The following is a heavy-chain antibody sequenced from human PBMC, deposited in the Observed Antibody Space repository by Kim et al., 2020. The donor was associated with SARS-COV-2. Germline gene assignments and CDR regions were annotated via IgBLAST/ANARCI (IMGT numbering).Heavy chain of an antibody. Sequence: GGSLRLSCSASGFTFSSYAMHWVRQAPGKGLEYVSAISSNGGSTYYADSVKGRFTISRDNSKNTLYLQMSSLRAEDTAVYYCVKQAGVIYSGYELTKYLDFWGQGTLVTVSS. D-gene: IGHD5-12*01. CDR3: VKQAGVIYSGYELTKYLDF. CDR2: ISSNGGST. CDR1: GFTFSSYA. V-gene: IGHV3-64D*09. J-gene: IGHJ4*02.